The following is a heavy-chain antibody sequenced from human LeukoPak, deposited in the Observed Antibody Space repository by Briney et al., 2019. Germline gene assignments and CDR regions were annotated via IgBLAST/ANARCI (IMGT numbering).Heavy chain of an antibody. CDR1: GYSISSGYY. CDR3: ARGVRYYDSSGYENWFDP. V-gene: IGHV4-38-2*02. D-gene: IGHD3-22*01. J-gene: IGHJ5*02. Sequence: PSETLSLTCTVSGYSISSGYYWGWIRQPPGKGLEWIGSIYHSGSTYYNPSLKSRVTISVDTSKNQFSLKLSSVTAADTAVYYCARGVRYYDSSGYENWFDPWGQGTLVTVSS. CDR2: IYHSGST.